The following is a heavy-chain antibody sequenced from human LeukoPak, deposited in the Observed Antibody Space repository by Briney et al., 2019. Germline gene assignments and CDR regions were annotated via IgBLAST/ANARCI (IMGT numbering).Heavy chain of an antibody. J-gene: IGHJ3*02. CDR2: ISAYNGNT. D-gene: IGHD4-23*01. Sequence: ASVKASCKASGYTFTSYDINWVRQATGQGLEWMGWISAYNGNTNYAQKLQGRVTMTTDTSTSTAYMELRSLRSDDTAVYYCARRYGGGDAFDIWGQGTMVTVSS. CDR3: ARRYGGGDAFDI. CDR1: GYTFTSYD. V-gene: IGHV1-18*01.